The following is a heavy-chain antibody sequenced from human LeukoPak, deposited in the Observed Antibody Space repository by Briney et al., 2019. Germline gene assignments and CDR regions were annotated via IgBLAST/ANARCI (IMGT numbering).Heavy chain of an antibody. D-gene: IGHD6-13*01. J-gene: IGHJ3*02. CDR3: ARGFAGDAFDI. CDR1: GDSISTSNYY. Sequence: PSETLSLTCTVSGDSISTSNYYWRWIRQPPGKGLEWIGYIYYSGSTNYNPSLKSRVTISVDTSKNQFSLKLSSVTAADTAVYYCARGFAGDAFDIWGQGTMVTVSS. V-gene: IGHV4-61*01. CDR2: IYYSGST.